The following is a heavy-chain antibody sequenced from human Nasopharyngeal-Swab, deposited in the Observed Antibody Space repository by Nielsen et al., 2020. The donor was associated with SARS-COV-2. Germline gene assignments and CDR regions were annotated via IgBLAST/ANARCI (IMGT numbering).Heavy chain of an antibody. D-gene: IGHD6-13*01. J-gene: IGHJ5*02. Sequence: GESLKFSCAASGFTFSTYSMNWVRQAPGKGLEWVSSISSSSSYIYYADSVKGRFTISRDNAKNSLYLQMNSLRDEDTAVYYCARGYSNLPRYNWFDPWGQGTLVTVSS. CDR2: ISSSSSYI. CDR3: ARGYSNLPRYNWFDP. CDR1: GFTFSTYS. V-gene: IGHV3-21*01.